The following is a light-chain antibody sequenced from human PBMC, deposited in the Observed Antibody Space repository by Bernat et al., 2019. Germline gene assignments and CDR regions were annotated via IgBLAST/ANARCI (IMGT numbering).Light chain of an antibody. Sequence: QSALTQPPSVSGSPGQSVTISCTGTSSDIGSYNRVSWYQQPPGTAPKLMIYEVDNRPSGVPDRFSGSKSGNTASLTISGLQAEDEADYYCCSDAGSSTFYAFGSGTKVTVL. CDR2: EVD. CDR3: CSDAGSSTFYA. J-gene: IGLJ1*01. V-gene: IGLV2-18*02. CDR1: SSDIGSYNR.